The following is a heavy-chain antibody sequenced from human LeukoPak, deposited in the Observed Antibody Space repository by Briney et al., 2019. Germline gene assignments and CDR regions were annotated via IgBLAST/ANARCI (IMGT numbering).Heavy chain of an antibody. CDR1: GFTFNSYS. D-gene: IGHD3-9*01. V-gene: IGHV3-21*01. Sequence: GGSLRLSCAASGFTFNSYSMTWVRQAPGKGLEWVSSISSGGSYIHSADSAKGRFTISRNNAKNSLYLQMNSLRAEDTAVYYCAKDGQGGNYDVLTGYYSKGYDSWGLGIMVIVSS. CDR2: ISSGGSYI. J-gene: IGHJ4*02. CDR3: AKDGQGGNYDVLTGYYSKGYDS.